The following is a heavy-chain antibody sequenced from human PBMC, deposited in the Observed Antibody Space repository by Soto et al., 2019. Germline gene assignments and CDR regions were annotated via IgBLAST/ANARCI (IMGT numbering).Heavy chain of an antibody. Sequence: GGSLRLSCAASGFTFSSYSMNWVRQVPGKGLEWVSSISSSSNYIYYADSVKGRFTISRDNAKSSLYLQMNSLRAEDTAVYYCARDKVMTTVTLDSWXQGTLVTVSS. CDR1: GFTFSSYS. CDR2: ISSSSNYI. J-gene: IGHJ4*02. CDR3: ARDKVMTTVTLDS. V-gene: IGHV3-21*01. D-gene: IGHD4-17*01.